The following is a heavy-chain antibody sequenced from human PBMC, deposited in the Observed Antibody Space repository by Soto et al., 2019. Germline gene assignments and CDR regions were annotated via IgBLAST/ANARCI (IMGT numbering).Heavy chain of an antibody. D-gene: IGHD2-15*01. V-gene: IGHV1-8*01. CDR3: ARVRRGGYCSGGSCCLFGY. CDR2: MNPNSGNT. J-gene: IGHJ4*02. Sequence: QVQLVQSGAEVKKPGASVKVSCKASGYTFTSYDINWVRQATGQGLEWMGWMNPNSGNTGYAQKFQGRGTMTRNTCISTAYMELSSLRSEDTAVYYCARVRRGGYCSGGSCCLFGYWGQGTLVTVSS. CDR1: GYTFTSYD.